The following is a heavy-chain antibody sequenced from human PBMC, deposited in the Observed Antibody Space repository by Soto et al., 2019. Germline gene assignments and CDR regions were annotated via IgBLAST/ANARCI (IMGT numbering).Heavy chain of an antibody. CDR3: ARDRYYYDSSGYYIPNY. CDR1: GYTFTIYG. Sequence: ASVKVSCKASGYTFTIYGISWVRQAPGQGLEWMGWISAYNGNTNYAQKLQGRVTMTTDTSTSTAYMELRSLRSDDTAVYYCARDRYYYDSSGYYIPNYWGQGTLVTVSS. D-gene: IGHD3-22*01. J-gene: IGHJ4*02. V-gene: IGHV1-18*01. CDR2: ISAYNGNT.